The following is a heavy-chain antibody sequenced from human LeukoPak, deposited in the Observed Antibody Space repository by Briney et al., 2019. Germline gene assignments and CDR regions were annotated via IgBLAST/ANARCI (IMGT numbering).Heavy chain of an antibody. CDR3: AKDRGGQYCTYGVCYDY. J-gene: IGHJ4*02. D-gene: IGHD2-8*01. Sequence: GGSLRLSCAASGFTFSSYAMHWVRQAPGKGLEWVAVISYDGSNKYYADSVKGRFTISRDNSKNTLSLQVSSLRAEDTAVYYCAKDRGGQYCTYGVCYDYWGQGTLVTVSS. CDR2: ISYDGSNK. CDR1: GFTFSSYA. V-gene: IGHV3-30-3*01.